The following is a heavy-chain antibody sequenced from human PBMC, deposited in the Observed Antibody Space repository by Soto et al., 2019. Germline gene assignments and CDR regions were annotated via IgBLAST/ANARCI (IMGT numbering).Heavy chain of an antibody. Sequence: GGSLRLSCAASGFTFSSYWMSWVRQAPGKGLEWVANIKQDGSEKYYVDSVKGRFTISRDNAKNSLYLQMNSLRAEDTAVYYCARGVLELRGYYYGMDVWGQGTTVTVS. V-gene: IGHV3-7*01. CDR1: GFTFSSYW. D-gene: IGHD1-7*01. J-gene: IGHJ6*02. CDR2: IKQDGSEK. CDR3: ARGVLELRGYYYGMDV.